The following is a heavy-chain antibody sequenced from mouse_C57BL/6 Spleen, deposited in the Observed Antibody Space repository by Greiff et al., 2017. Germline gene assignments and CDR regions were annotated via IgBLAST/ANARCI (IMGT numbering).Heavy chain of an antibody. D-gene: IGHD1-1*01. CDR3: ARSGTTVEGAMDY. CDR2: IDPSDSYT. Sequence: VQLQQPGAELVMPGASVKLSCKASGYTFTSYWMHWVKQRPGQGLEWIGEIDPSDSYTNYNQKFKGKSTLTVDKSSSTAYMQLSSLTSEDSAVYYCARSGTTVEGAMDYWGQGTSVTVSS. J-gene: IGHJ4*01. V-gene: IGHV1-69*01. CDR1: GYTFTSYW.